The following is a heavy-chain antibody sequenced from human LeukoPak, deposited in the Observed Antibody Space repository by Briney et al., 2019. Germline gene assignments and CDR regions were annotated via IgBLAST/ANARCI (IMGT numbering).Heavy chain of an antibody. J-gene: IGHJ5*02. CDR1: GGSISSYY. CDR2: IYTSGST. Sequence: PSETLSLTCTVSGGSISSYYWSWIRQPAGKGLEWIGRIYTSGSTNYNPSLKSRVTMSVDTSKNQFSLKLSSVTAADTAVYYCARLLYYDILTGYYANWFDPWGQGTLVTVSS. CDR3: ARLLYYDILTGYYANWFDP. D-gene: IGHD3-9*01. V-gene: IGHV4-4*07.